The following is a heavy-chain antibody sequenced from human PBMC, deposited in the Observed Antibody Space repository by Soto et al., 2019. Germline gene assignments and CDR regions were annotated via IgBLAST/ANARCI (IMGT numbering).Heavy chain of an antibody. CDR2: IYYSGST. CDR3: ARDVDTATENWFDP. J-gene: IGHJ5*02. Sequence: SETLSLTCTVSDGSISSYYWSWIRQPPGKGLEWIGYIYYSGSTNYNPSLKSRVTISVDTSKNQFSLKLSSVTAADTAVYYCARDVDTATENWFDPWGQGTLVTVSS. V-gene: IGHV4-59*01. D-gene: IGHD5-18*01. CDR1: DGSISSYY.